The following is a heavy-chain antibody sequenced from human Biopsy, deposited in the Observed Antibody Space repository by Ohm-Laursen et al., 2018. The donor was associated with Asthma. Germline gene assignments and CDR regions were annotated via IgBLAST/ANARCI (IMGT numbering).Heavy chain of an antibody. Sequence: RSLRLSCSASGFVFSQCGMHWVRQGPGKGLAWVALVSSDGHNKYYEDSVKGRFTISRDNSRKRLYLQINRLTVEDSAVYFCARQSGQDYGDSSGFDIWGQGTKVAVSS. J-gene: IGHJ3*02. V-gene: IGHV3-30*03. CDR2: VSSDGHNK. CDR1: GFVFSQCG. CDR3: ARQSGQDYGDSSGFDI. D-gene: IGHD3-22*01.